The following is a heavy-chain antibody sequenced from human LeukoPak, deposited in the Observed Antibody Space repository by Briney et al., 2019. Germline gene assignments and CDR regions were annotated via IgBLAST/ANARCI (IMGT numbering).Heavy chain of an antibody. CDR3: ARVRWDSSSSEDY. J-gene: IGHJ4*02. Sequence: PSETLSLTCAVYGGSFSGYYWSRIRQPPGKGLEWIGEINHSGSTNYNPSLKSRVTISVDRSKNRFSLRLTSVTAADTAVYYCARVRWDSSSSEDYWGQGTLVTVSS. CDR1: GGSFSGYY. V-gene: IGHV4-34*01. CDR2: INHSGST. D-gene: IGHD6-6*01.